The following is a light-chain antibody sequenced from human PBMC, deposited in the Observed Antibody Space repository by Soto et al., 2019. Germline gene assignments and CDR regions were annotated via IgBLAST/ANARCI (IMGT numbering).Light chain of an antibody. CDR2: DVS. V-gene: IGKV1-5*01. J-gene: IGKJ1*01. CDR3: QQYKSFSLT. CDR1: QGISSW. Sequence: GDRNTITTLASQGISSWLAWYQQKPGKAPKLLIYDVSSLESGVPARFSGSGSGTEFTLTISSLQPDDFATYYCQQYKSFSLTFGQGTKVDIK.